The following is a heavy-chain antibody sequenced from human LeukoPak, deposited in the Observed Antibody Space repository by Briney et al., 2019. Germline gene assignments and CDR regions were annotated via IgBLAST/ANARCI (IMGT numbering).Heavy chain of an antibody. CDR2: MNPNSGNT. CDR3: ARNLVTYYYGSGSYYPLDY. V-gene: IGHV1-8*01. J-gene: IGHJ4*02. D-gene: IGHD3-10*01. CDR1: GYTFTSYD. Sequence: ASVKVSCKASGYTFTSYDINWVRQATGQGLEWMGWMNPNSGNTGYAQKFQGRVTMTRNTSISTAYMELSSLRSEDTAVYYRARNLVTYYYGSGSYYPLDYWGQGTLVTVSS.